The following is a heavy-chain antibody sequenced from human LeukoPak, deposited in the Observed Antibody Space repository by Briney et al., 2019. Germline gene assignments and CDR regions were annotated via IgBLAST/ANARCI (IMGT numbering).Heavy chain of an antibody. D-gene: IGHD1-26*01. CDR1: GFTFSTYW. J-gene: IGHJ3*02. Sequence: GSLRLSCATSGFTFSTYWMSRVRQAPGKGLEWVANIKQDGSEIYYVDSVKGRFTISRDNAKNSLYLQMNSLRAEDTAVYYCASEGGSTYAFDIWGQGTMVTVSS. CDR2: IKQDGSEI. CDR3: ASEGGSTYAFDI. V-gene: IGHV3-7*01.